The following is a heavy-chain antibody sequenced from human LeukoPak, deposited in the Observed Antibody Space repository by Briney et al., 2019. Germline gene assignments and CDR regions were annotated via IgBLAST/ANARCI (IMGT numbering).Heavy chain of an antibody. CDR3: ARQGLYYYDSSCPDAFDI. CDR2: IYHSGST. CDR1: GYSISSGYY. Sequence: ASETLSLTCAVSGYSISSGYYWGWIRQPPGEGLEWIGSIYHSGSTYYNPSLKSRVTISVDTSKNQFSLKLSSVTAADTAVYYCARQGLYYYDSSCPDAFDIWGQGTMVTVSS. V-gene: IGHV4-38-2*01. D-gene: IGHD3-22*01. J-gene: IGHJ3*02.